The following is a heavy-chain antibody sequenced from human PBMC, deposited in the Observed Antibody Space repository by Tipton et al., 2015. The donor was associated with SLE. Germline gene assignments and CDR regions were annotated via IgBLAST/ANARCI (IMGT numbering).Heavy chain of an antibody. CDR1: GFTFSDYY. V-gene: IGHV3-11*01. D-gene: IGHD5-12*01. CDR3: ARTQYLRFDVFDI. Sequence: SLRLSCAASGFTFSDYYMSGIRQAPGKGLEWVSHITSGIMVYYADSVKGRFTISRDNSKNTLYLQMTSLRAEDTAVYYCARTQYLRFDVFDIWGQGTMVTVSS. J-gene: IGHJ3*02. CDR2: ITSGIMV.